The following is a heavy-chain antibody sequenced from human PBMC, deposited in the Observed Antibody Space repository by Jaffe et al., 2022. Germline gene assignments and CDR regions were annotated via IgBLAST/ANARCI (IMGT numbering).Heavy chain of an antibody. D-gene: IGHD4-17*01. V-gene: IGHV3-9*01. CDR2: ISWNSGSI. Sequence: EVQLVESGGGLVQPGRSLRLSCAASGFTFDDYAMHWVRQAPGKGLEWVSGISWNSGSIGYADSVKGRFTISRDNAKNSLYLQMNSLRAEDTALYYCAKDKGARMTTVTTWYFDYWGQGTLVTVSS. J-gene: IGHJ4*02. CDR1: GFTFDDYA. CDR3: AKDKGARMTTVTTWYFDY.